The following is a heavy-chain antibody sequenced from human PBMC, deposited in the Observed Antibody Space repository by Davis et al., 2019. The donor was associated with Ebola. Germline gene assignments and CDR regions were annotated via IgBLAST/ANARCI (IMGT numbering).Heavy chain of an antibody. D-gene: IGHD1-26*01. CDR1: GYTFTGYY. CDR2: INPNSGGT. J-gene: IGHJ3*02. CDR3: ARGVDSGSYYGAFDI. V-gene: IGHV1-2*02. Sequence: ASVKVSCKASGYTFTGYYMHWVRQAPGQGLEWLGWINPNSGGTDYAQKFQGRVTMTRDTSINTAYMELSRLRSDDTAVYYCARGVDSGSYYGAFDIWGQGTMVTASS.